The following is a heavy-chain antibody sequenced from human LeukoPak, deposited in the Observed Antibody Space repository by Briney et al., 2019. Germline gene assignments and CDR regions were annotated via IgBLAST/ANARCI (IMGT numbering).Heavy chain of an antibody. D-gene: IGHD5-24*01. CDR1: GFTFDDYA. CDR2: ISGDGGST. V-gene: IGHV3-43*02. Sequence: GGSLRLSCAASGFTFDDYAMHWVRQAPGKGLERVSLISGDGGSTYYADSLKGRFTISRDNSKNSLFLQMNSLRTEDTALYYCVKDRDGYNDRWGQGTLVTVSS. CDR3: VKDRDGYNDR. J-gene: IGHJ4*02.